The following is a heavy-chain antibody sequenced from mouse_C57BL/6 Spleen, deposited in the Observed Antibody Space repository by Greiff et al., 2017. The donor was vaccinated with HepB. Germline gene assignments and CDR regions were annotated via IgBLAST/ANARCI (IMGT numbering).Heavy chain of an antibody. CDR2: IYPGDGDT. Sequence: QVQLQQSGAELVKPGASVKISCKASGYAFSSYWMNWVKQRPGKGLEWIGQIYPGDGDTNYNGKFKGKATLTADKSSSTAYMQRSSLTSEDSAVYFCARSEGYYLYYFDYWGQGTTLTVSS. CDR1: GYAFSSYW. V-gene: IGHV1-80*01. D-gene: IGHD1-1*01. J-gene: IGHJ2*01. CDR3: ARSEGYYLYYFDY.